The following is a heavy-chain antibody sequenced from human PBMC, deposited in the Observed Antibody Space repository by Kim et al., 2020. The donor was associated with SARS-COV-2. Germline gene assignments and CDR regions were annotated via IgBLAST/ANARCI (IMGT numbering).Heavy chain of an antibody. D-gene: IGHD3-16*01. CDR3: ARVRLYENSAYRDVDQ. Sequence: GGSLRLSCAVSGFTFSDYWMSWVRQAPGKGLEWVANIKQDGSKENYVDSVKGRFTISRDNAKNSLYLQMNSLRAEDTAVYYCARVRLYENSAYRDVDQWGQGTLVTVSS. CDR1: GFTFSDYW. J-gene: IGHJ4*02. CDR2: IKQDGSKE. V-gene: IGHV3-7*01.